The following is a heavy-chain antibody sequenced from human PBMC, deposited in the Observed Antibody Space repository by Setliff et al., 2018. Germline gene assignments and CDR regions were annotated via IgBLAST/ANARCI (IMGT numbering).Heavy chain of an antibody. J-gene: IGHJ6*03. D-gene: IGHD2-15*01. CDR1: GGAFSDYY. CDR3: AGEREGYYCIGGSCYASHYYYMDV. CDR2: VYASGST. V-gene: IGHV4-4*07. Sequence: SETLSLTCNVSGGAFSDYYWTWIRQSAGEGLEWIGRVYASGSTDYNPSLKSRVNMSVDTSKAQFSLKMRSVTAADTAVYYCAGEREGYYCIGGSCYASHYYYMDVWGKGTTVTVSS.